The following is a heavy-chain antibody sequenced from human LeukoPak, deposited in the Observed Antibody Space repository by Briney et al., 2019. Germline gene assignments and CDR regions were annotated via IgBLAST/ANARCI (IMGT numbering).Heavy chain of an antibody. D-gene: IGHD1-26*01. CDR3: AKGPRGSYLDY. J-gene: IGHJ4*02. Sequence: GRSLRLSCAASGFTFSSYGMHWVRQAPGKGLEWVAAIWYDGSNKYYADSVKGRFTISRDNSKNTLYLQMNSLRAEDTAAYYCAKGPRGSYLDYWGQGTLVTVSS. CDR2: IWYDGSNK. V-gene: IGHV3-33*06. CDR1: GFTFSSYG.